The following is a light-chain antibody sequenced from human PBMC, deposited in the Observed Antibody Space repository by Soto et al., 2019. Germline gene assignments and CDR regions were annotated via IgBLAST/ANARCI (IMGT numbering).Light chain of an antibody. CDR1: QSVSSN. CDR2: GAS. V-gene: IGKV3-11*01. CDR3: QQRSNWPPLIS. Sequence: EIVMTQSPATLSFSPGERATLSCRASQSVSSNLAWYQQKPGQAPRLLIYGASNRATGIPARFSGSGSGTDFTLTISSLEPEDFAAYYCQQRSNWPPLISFGQGTRLEN. J-gene: IGKJ5*01.